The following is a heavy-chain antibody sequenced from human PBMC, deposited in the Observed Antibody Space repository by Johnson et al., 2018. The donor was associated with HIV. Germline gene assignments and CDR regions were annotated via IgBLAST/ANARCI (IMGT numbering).Heavy chain of an antibody. D-gene: IGHD1-20*01. CDR2: INTAGDT. Sequence: VQLVESGGGLVQPGGSLRLSCAASGFTFSNYDFHWVRQATGKGLEWVSAINTAGDTFYPGSVKGRFTISRDNAKNSFYLQMNSLRAGDTAVYYCASSITGAHRGAFDIWGQGTMVTVSS. J-gene: IGHJ3*02. CDR3: ASSITGAHRGAFDI. CDR1: GFTFSNYD. V-gene: IGHV3-13*01.